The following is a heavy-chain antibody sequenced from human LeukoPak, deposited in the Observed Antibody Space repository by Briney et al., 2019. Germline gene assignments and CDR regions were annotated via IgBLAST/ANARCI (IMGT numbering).Heavy chain of an antibody. Sequence: SETLSLTCTVSGGSISSGDYYSSWIRQPPGKGLECIGHIYYSGSTYYNPSLKSRVTISVDTSKNQFSLKLSSVTAADTAVYYCAREPYSSSPSVEYFDLWGRGTLVTVSS. CDR2: IYYSGST. CDR3: AREPYSSSPSVEYFDL. V-gene: IGHV4-30-4*08. CDR1: GGSISSGDYY. J-gene: IGHJ2*01. D-gene: IGHD6-6*01.